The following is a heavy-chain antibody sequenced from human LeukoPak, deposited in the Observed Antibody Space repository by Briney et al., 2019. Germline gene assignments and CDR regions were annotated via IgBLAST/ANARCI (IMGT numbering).Heavy chain of an antibody. V-gene: IGHV1-2*06. J-gene: IGHJ5*01. CDR3: ATLVRGESWFDP. CDR2: INPNSGGT. D-gene: IGHD3-10*01. CDR1: GYTFTGYY. Sequence: ASVKVSCKASGYTFTGYYMHWVGQAPGQGLEWMGRINPNSGGTNYAQKFQGRVTITRETAISTAYMELSSLSSDDTAMYYSATLVRGESWFDPWGQGTLVTVSS.